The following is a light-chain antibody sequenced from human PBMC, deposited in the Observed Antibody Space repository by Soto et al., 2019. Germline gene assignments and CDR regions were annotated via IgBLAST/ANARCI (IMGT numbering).Light chain of an antibody. V-gene: IGKV3-11*02. CDR1: QSGSSY. CDR3: RQRTWRQPIT. Sequence: QGCGATCSWCASQSGSSYLAWYQQKPGQAPRLLIYDACTRATGIPARVGGSVSGRAAVSAILILRPSDFAVSLCRQRTWRQPITLGRGTRLEIK. CDR2: DAC. J-gene: IGKJ5*01.